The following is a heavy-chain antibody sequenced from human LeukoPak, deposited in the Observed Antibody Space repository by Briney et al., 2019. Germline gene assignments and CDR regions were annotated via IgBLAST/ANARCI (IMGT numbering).Heavy chain of an antibody. D-gene: IGHD1/OR15-1a*01. CDR1: GGSFTTYY. CDR2: INHTGTT. Sequence: PSETLSLTCAVYGGSFTTYYWNWLRQSPGKGLEWIGEINHTGTTNYNPSLKSRFTISVDTSKNQFSMKLTSVTAADTAVYYCARGAAERNNYYYYIDAWGKGTTVTVSS. CDR3: ARGAAERNNYYYYIDA. J-gene: IGHJ6*03. V-gene: IGHV4-34*01.